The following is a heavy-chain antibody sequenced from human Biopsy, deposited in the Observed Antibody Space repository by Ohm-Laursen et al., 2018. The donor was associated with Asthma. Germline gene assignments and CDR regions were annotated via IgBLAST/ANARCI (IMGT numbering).Heavy chain of an antibody. CDR1: GGTFRTYA. CDR2: IIPMYGVP. CDR3: ARVDAIMISGDFYFYSGFDL. V-gene: IGHV1-69*01. J-gene: IGHJ6*02. D-gene: IGHD3-16*01. Sequence: SSVKVSCNAPGGTFRTYAFNWVRQAPGQGLEWMGGIIPMYGVPKVAQKFQGRVAITADESTSTAYMEMSSLRSEDTAVYYCARVDAIMISGDFYFYSGFDLWGQGTTVRVSS.